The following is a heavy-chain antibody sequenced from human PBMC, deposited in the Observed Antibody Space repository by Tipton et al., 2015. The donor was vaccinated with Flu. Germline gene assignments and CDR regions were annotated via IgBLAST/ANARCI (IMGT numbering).Heavy chain of an antibody. V-gene: IGHV4-38-2*02. D-gene: IGHD4-11*01. CDR1: GDSMSSDYF. CDR3: ATRDYSTYVSDPKNRFDP. CDR2: IHYSGSP. Sequence: TLSLTCTVSGDSMSSDYFWAWIRQAPGKGLEWIGNIHYSGSPHYNPSLKSRVTITVDTSKNQFSLRLTSMTAADTALYYCATRDYSTYVSDPKNRFDPWGQGTLVTVSS. J-gene: IGHJ5*02.